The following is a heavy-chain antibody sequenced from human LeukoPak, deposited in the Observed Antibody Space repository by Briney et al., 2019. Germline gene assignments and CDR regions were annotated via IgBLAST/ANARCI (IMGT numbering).Heavy chain of an antibody. CDR3: ASCRYYYDSSGYYLDAFDI. J-gene: IGHJ3*02. Sequence: SETLSLTCAVYGGSFSGYYWSWIRRPPGKGLEWIGSIYYSGGTYYNPSLKSRVTISVDTSKNQFSLKLSSVTAADTAVYYCASCRYYYDSSGYYLDAFDIWGQGTMVTVSS. CDR2: IYYSGGT. V-gene: IGHV4-34*01. CDR1: GGSFSGYY. D-gene: IGHD3-22*01.